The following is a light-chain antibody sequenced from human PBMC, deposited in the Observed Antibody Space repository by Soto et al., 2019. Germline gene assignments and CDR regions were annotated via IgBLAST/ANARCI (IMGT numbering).Light chain of an antibody. V-gene: IGLV3-21*02. CDR1: NIETKG. CDR3: QVWDSYTLSGV. J-gene: IGLJ3*02. Sequence: SYELTQPPSVSVAPGQTASITCGGDNIETKGVHWYQQKPGQAPILVVYDDTDRPSGIPDRFSGSNSGNTATLTISRVEAGDEADYYCQVWDSYTLSGVFGGGTKLTVL. CDR2: DDT.